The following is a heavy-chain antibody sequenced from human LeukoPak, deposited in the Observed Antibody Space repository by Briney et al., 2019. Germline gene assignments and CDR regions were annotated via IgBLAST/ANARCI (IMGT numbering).Heavy chain of an antibody. CDR2: IYTSGST. CDR3: ARASLEDTYYYYMDV. CDR1: GGSISSYY. D-gene: IGHD2-15*01. V-gene: IGHV4-4*07. Sequence: SGTLSLTCAVSGGSISSYYWNWIRQPAGKGLEGIGRIYTSGSTNYNPSLTSRVTISVDTSKNQFSLKLNSVPAADTAVYYCARASLEDTYYYYMDVWGKGTTVTVSS. J-gene: IGHJ6*03.